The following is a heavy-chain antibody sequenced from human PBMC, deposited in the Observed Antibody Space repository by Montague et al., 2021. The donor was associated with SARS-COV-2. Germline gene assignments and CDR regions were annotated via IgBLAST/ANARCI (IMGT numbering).Heavy chain of an antibody. CDR3: ARDGSLRFEILIGPRHYDYGIDV. J-gene: IGHJ6*02. CDR2: IYASGNT. CDR1: GGSISNYY. V-gene: IGHV4-4*07. D-gene: IGHD3-9*01. Sequence: SETLSLTCTVSGGSISNYYWSWIRQPAGKGLEWIGRIYASGNTNYNPSLKSRVTISVDTAKNQFSLKLSSVTAADTAVYYCARDGSLRFEILIGPRHYDYGIDVWGQGTTVTVSS.